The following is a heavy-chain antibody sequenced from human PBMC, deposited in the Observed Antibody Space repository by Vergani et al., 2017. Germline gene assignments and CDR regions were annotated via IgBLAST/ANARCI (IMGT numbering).Heavy chain of an antibody. Sequence: QVQLVQSGAEVKKPGASVKVSCKASGYTFTSYAMHWVRQAPGQRLEWMGWINAGNGNTKYSQKFQGRVTITRDTSASTAYMELSSLRSEDTAVYDCARDSSSWYYFDYWGQGTLVTVSS. V-gene: IGHV1-3*01. CDR3: ARDSSSWYYFDY. CDR2: INAGNGNT. CDR1: GYTFTSYA. D-gene: IGHD6-13*01. J-gene: IGHJ4*02.